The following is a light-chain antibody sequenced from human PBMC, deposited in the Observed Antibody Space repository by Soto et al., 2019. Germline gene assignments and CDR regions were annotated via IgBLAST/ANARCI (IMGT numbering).Light chain of an antibody. Sequence: EIVLTQSPGTLSLAPGERATLSCRASQSVSSSYLAWYQQKPGQAPRLLIYGASSRATGIPDRFSGGGSGTDFTLTISRLEPEDFAVYYCQQFSSYPLTLGGGTKVDIK. V-gene: IGKV3-20*01. CDR3: QQFSSYPLT. CDR2: GAS. CDR1: QSVSSSY. J-gene: IGKJ4*01.